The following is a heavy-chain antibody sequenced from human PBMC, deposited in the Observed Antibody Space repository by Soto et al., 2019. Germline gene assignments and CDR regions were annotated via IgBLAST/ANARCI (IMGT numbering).Heavy chain of an antibody. CDR3: TRDSSSWDIDY. Sequence: GGSLRLSCTASGFTFGDYAMSWFRQAPGKGLEWVGFIRSKAYGGTTEYAASVKGRFTISRDDSKSIAYLQMNSLKTEDTAVYYCTRDSSSWDIDYWGQGTLATVSS. J-gene: IGHJ4*02. CDR1: GFTFGDYA. CDR2: IRSKAYGGTT. V-gene: IGHV3-49*03. D-gene: IGHD6-13*01.